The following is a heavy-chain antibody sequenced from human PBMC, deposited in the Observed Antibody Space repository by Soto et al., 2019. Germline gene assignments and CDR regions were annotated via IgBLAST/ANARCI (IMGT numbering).Heavy chain of an antibody. V-gene: IGHV3-64D*06. J-gene: IGHJ5*02. D-gene: IGHD3-22*01. Sequence: PGGSLRLSCAASGFTFSSYGMSWVRQAPGKGLDYVSAIVRNGGSTYYADSVKGRFTISRDNSKNTLYLQMSSLRAEDTAVYYCVKEGYYYDSSGYYYGWFDPWGQGTLVTVSS. CDR3: VKEGYYYDSSGYYYGWFDP. CDR2: IVRNGGST. CDR1: GFTFSSYG.